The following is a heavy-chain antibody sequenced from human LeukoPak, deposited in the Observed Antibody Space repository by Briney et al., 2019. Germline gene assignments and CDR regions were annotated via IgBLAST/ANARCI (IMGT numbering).Heavy chain of an antibody. D-gene: IGHD6-19*01. CDR1: GFTFDDYA. Sequence: PGGSLRLSCAASGFTFDDYAMHWVRHAPGKGLEWVSGISWNSGSIGYADSVKGRFTISRDNAKNSLYLQMNSLRAEDMALYYCAKDSLKYSSGRGLYWYFDLWGRGTLVTVSS. J-gene: IGHJ2*01. CDR2: ISWNSGSI. CDR3: AKDSLKYSSGRGLYWYFDL. V-gene: IGHV3-9*03.